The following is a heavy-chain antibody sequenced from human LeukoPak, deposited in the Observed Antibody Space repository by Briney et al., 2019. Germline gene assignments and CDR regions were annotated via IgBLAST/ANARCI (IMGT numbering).Heavy chain of an antibody. Sequence: SVKVSCKASGGTFSSYAISWVRQAPGQGLEWMGRIIPIFGTAYYAQKFQGRVTITTDESTSTAYMELSSLRSEDTAVYYCARATPGYSYGADYWGQGTLVTVSS. CDR3: ARATPGYSYGADY. D-gene: IGHD5-18*01. CDR2: IIPIFGTA. J-gene: IGHJ4*02. V-gene: IGHV1-69*05. CDR1: GGTFSSYA.